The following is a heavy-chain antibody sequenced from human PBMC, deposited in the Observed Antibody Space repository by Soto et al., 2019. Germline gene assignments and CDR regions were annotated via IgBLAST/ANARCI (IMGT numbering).Heavy chain of an antibody. CDR3: ARADEMTAVTIFEY. D-gene: IGHD2-2*01. CDR2: VIPVFNTS. CDR1: GGAFGRYS. J-gene: IGHJ4*02. Sequence: SVKVSCKTSGGAFGRYSVSWVRQAPGQGLEWIGGVIPVFNTSNYSLKFQGRVAIFADVSTSTVFMELRSLRSEDTALYYCARADEMTAVTIFEYWGQGTLVTVSS. V-gene: IGHV1-69*13.